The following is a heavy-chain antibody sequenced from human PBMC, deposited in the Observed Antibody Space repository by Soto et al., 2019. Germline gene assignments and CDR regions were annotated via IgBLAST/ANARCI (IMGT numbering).Heavy chain of an antibody. D-gene: IGHD3-16*01. CDR3: ARMGDVPYYYYGMDV. V-gene: IGHV1-18*01. J-gene: IGHJ6*02. CDR2: INGYNGNT. CDR1: GYTFTRSG. Sequence: QVQLVQSGAEVKKPGVSVKVSCKASGYTFTRSGISWVRQAPGQGLEWMGWINGYNGNTNYAQKFQGRITMTTDTPTSTAYMELRSLRSDDTAVYYCARMGDVPYYYYGMDVWGQGTTVIVSS.